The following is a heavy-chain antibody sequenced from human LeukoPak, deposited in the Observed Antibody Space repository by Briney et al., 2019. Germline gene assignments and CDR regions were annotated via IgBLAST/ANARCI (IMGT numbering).Heavy chain of an antibody. CDR3: ARGPYYYDSSGYYAYFDY. D-gene: IGHD3-22*01. V-gene: IGHV1-46*01. Sequence: ASVKVSCKASGGTFTSYYMHWVRQAPGQGLEWMGIINPSGGSTSYAQKFQGRVTMTRDTSTSTVYMELSSLRSEDTAVYYCARGPYYYDSSGYYAYFDYWGQGTLVTVSS. CDR1: GGTFTSYY. J-gene: IGHJ4*02. CDR2: INPSGGST.